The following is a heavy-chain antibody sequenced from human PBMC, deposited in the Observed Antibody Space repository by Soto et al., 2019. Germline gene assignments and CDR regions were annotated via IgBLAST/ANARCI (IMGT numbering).Heavy chain of an antibody. V-gene: IGHV3-48*03. D-gene: IGHD3-3*01. CDR1: GFTFNSYE. CDR2: VSGSGRTV. Sequence: PGGSLRLSCIGSGFTFNSYEMHWVRQAPGKGLEWLSYVSGSGRTVFYADSVRGRFTISRDNAKDSVYLQMSSLRAEDTAVYYCASHKKLESEWLLYMDVWGQGTMVTVSS. CDR3: ASHKKLESEWLLYMDV. J-gene: IGHJ6*02.